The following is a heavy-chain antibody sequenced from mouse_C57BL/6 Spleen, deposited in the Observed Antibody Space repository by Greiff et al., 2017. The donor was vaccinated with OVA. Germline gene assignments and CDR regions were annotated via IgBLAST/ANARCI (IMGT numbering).Heavy chain of an antibody. J-gene: IGHJ1*03. CDR1: GFTFNTYA. V-gene: IGHV10-3*01. D-gene: IGHD1-1*01. CDR3: VSEGNYGRSYRYFDV. Sequence: EVHLVESGGGLVQPKGSLKLSCAASGFTFNTYAMHWVRQAPGKGLEWVARIRSKSSNYATYYADSVKDRFTISRDDSQSMLYLQMNNLKTEDTAMYYSVSEGNYGRSYRYFDVWGTGTTVTVSS. CDR2: IRSKSSNYAT.